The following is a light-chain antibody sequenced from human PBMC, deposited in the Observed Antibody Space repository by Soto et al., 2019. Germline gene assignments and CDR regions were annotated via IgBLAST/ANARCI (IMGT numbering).Light chain of an antibody. CDR1: QSVGSSY. Sequence: EIVLTQSPGTLSLSPGESATLSCRASQSVGSSYLAWYQQKPGQAHRLLIYGASSRATGIPDRFSGSGSGTDFTLTISRLEPEDFAVYYCKQYGSSRLTVGGGTKVDIK. V-gene: IGKV3-20*01. CDR3: KQYGSSRLT. J-gene: IGKJ4*01. CDR2: GAS.